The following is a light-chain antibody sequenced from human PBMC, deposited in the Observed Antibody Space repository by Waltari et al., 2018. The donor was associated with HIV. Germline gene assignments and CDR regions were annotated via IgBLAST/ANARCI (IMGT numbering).Light chain of an antibody. CDR1: QTVSSSY. V-gene: IGKV3-20*01. CDR2: GAS. Sequence: ELVLTQSPDTVSLSPGERATLSCRASQTVSSSYLAWYQQKPGQAPRLLIYGASSRATGIPDRFSGSGSGTDFTLTISRLEPEDFAVYYCQQYGSSLWTFGQGTKVEI. J-gene: IGKJ1*01. CDR3: QQYGSSLWT.